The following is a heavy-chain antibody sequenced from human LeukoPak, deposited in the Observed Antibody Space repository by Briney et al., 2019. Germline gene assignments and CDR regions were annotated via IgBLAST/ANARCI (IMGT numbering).Heavy chain of an antibody. J-gene: IGHJ4*02. CDR1: GFTFSSYS. CDR2: ISSSSSYI. D-gene: IGHD4-17*01. Sequence: GGSLRLSCAASGFTFSSYSMNWVRQAPGKGLEWVSSISSSSSYIYYADSVKGRFTISRDNAKNSLYLQMNSLRAEDTAVYYCARGALTAVTAFDYWGQGTLVTVSS. V-gene: IGHV3-21*04. CDR3: ARGALTAVTAFDY.